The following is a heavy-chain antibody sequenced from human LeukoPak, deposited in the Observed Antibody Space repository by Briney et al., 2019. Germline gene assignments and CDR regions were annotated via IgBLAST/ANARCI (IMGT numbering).Heavy chain of an antibody. V-gene: IGHV1-18*01. CDR3: ARDSIAVAGTAFDY. J-gene: IGHJ4*02. CDR1: GYTFTSYG. D-gene: IGHD6-19*01. CDR2: ISAYNGNT. Sequence: ASVKVSCKASGYTFTSYGISWVRQAPGQGLGWMGWISAYNGNTNYAQKLQGRFTMTTDTSTSTAYMELRSLRSDDTAVYYCARDSIAVAGTAFDYWGQGTLVTVSS.